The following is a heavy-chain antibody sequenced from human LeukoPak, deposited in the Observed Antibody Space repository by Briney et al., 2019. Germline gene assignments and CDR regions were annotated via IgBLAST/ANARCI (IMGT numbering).Heavy chain of an antibody. V-gene: IGHV3-21*04. J-gene: IGHJ4*02. CDR3: AKDFSPRYSSGSFFDY. D-gene: IGHD6-19*01. CDR1: GFTFSSYS. Sequence: GGSLRLSCAASGFTFSSYSMNWVRQAPGKGLEWVSSISGSSSYIYYADSVKGRFTISRDNAKNSLYLQMNSLRAEDTAVYYCAKDFSPRYSSGSFFDYWGQGTLVTVSS. CDR2: ISGSSSYI.